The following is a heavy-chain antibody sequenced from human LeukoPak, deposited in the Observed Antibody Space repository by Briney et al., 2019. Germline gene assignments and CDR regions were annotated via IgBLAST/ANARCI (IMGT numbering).Heavy chain of an antibody. CDR3: ARDHYYDSSGYYYGGY. CDR1: GFTFSSYA. Sequence: PGGSLRLSCAASGFTFSSYAMHWVRQAPGKGLEWVAVISYDGSNKYYADSVKGRFTICRDNNKNTLYQQMNRLRAEDTAVYYCARDHYYDSSGYYYGGYSGPGTLVTVSS. V-gene: IGHV3-30*01. J-gene: IGHJ4*02. CDR2: ISYDGSNK. D-gene: IGHD3-22*01.